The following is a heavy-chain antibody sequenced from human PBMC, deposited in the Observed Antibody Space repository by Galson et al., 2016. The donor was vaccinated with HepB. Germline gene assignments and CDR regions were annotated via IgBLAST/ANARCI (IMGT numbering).Heavy chain of an antibody. CDR2: IYYTGST. V-gene: IGHV4-39*01. Sequence: SETLSLTCTVSGGSISSSTSYWGWIRQPPGKGLEWIANIYYTGSTFYNPSLKSRVTISVDTSKNQFSLKLKSVTAADTAVYYCARQGIIIVPVAMGAFDYWGQGTLVTVSS. CDR3: ARQGIIIVPVAMGAFDY. J-gene: IGHJ4*02. CDR1: GGSISSSTSY. D-gene: IGHD2-2*01.